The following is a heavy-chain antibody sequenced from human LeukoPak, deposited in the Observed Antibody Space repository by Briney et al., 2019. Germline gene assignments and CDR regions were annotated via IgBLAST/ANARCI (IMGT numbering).Heavy chain of an antibody. V-gene: IGHV3-66*02. CDR2: LYSGGTT. J-gene: IGHJ4*02. D-gene: IGHD1-26*01. CDR3: AKYSGSYVGFDY. CDR1: GFTVSSNY. Sequence: RGSLRLSCAASGFTVSSNYMSWVRQAPGKGLEWVSLLYSGGTTYYADSVKGRFTISRDNAKNTLYLQVNSLRAEDTAAYYCAKYSGSYVGFDYWGQGTLVTVSS.